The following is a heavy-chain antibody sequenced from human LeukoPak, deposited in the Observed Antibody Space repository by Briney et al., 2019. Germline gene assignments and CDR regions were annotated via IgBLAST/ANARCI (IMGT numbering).Heavy chain of an antibody. CDR1: GFTVNTFA. V-gene: IGHV3-30*18. CDR3: AKERKLLPFDC. J-gene: IGHJ4*02. Sequence: PGGSLRLSCAASGFTVNTFALHWVRQAPGKGLEWVSLISFDGRNKYYSGSLKGRFTISRDNFKNKVYLQMNSLRAEDTAVYYCAKERKLLPFDCWGQGTLVTVSS. CDR2: ISFDGRNK. D-gene: IGHD6-6*01.